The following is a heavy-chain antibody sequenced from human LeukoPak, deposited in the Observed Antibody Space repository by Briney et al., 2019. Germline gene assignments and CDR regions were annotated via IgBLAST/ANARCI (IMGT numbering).Heavy chain of an antibody. J-gene: IGHJ3*01. CDR1: GYSFTGYY. Sequence: ASVKVSCKASGYSFTGYYMHWVRQAPGQGLGWMGWINPNSGGTNYAQKFQGRVTMTRDTSMSTAYMELSRLRSDDTAVYYCARRLVDSNDGYDVWGQGTMVTVSS. CDR3: ARRLVDSNDGYDV. D-gene: IGHD1-26*01. CDR2: INPNSGGT. V-gene: IGHV1-2*02.